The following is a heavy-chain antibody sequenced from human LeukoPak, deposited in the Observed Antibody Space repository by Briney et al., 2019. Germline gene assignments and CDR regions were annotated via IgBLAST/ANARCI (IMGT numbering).Heavy chain of an antibody. Sequence: GGSLRLSCAASGFTFSTYSMNWVRQAPGKGLEWVSSISSSVSYTYYPDSVKGRFTISRDNAKNSLFLQMNSLRAVDTAVYYCARDLGRSGYYTIDAFDLWGQGTLVTVSS. CDR3: ARDLGRSGYYTIDAFDL. CDR2: ISSSVSYT. V-gene: IGHV3-21*01. D-gene: IGHD3-22*01. CDR1: GFTFSTYS. J-gene: IGHJ3*01.